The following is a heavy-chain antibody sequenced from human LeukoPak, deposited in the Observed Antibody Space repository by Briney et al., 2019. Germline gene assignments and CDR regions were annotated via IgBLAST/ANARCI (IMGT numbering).Heavy chain of an antibody. CDR1: GFTFSSYA. CDR3: AKMVSSSWSISEGMDV. V-gene: IGHV3-23*01. D-gene: IGHD6-13*01. J-gene: IGHJ6*02. CDR2: ISGSGGNT. Sequence: PGGSLRLSSAASGFTFSSYAMSWVRQAPGKGLEWVSAISGSGGNTYYADSMKGRFTISRDNSKNTLYLQMNSLRAEDTAVYYCAKMVSSSWSISEGMDVWGQGTTVTVSS.